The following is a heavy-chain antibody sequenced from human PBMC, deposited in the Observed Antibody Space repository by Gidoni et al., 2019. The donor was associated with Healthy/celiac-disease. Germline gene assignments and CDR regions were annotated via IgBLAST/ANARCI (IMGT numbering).Heavy chain of an antibody. CDR3: ARDERNTPFDF. Sequence: EVQLVECGGGVVWHGGSLRLSCAAAGFTFDDYGMSWVRQAPGKGLEWVSGINWKGGSTGYADSVKGRFTISRDNAKNSLYLQMNSLRAEDTALYYCARDERNTPFDFWGQGTLVTVSS. V-gene: IGHV3-20*04. CDR1: GFTFDDYG. J-gene: IGHJ4*02. CDR2: INWKGGST.